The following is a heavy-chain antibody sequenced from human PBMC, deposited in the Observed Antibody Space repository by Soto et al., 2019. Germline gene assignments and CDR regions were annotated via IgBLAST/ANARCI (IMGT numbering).Heavy chain of an antibody. CDR3: VYGYYFDY. CDR1: GFTFSSYE. Sequence: GGSLRLSCAASGFTFSSYEMNWVRQAPGKGLEWVSFISSGSTIYYADSVKGRFTISRDNAKNSLYLQMNSLRAEDTAVYYCVYGYYFDYWGQGTLVTVSS. D-gene: IGHD3-10*01. CDR2: ISSGSTI. V-gene: IGHV3-48*03. J-gene: IGHJ4*02.